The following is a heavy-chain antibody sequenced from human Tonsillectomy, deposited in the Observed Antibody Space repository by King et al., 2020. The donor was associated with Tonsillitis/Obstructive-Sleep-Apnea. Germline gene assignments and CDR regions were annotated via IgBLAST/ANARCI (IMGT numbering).Heavy chain of an antibody. CDR2: ISWDSGSI. J-gene: IGHJ5*02. V-gene: IGHV3-9*01. D-gene: IGHD6-13*01. Sequence: VQLVESGGGLVQPGRSLRLSCAASGFTLDDYAMHWVRHAPGKGLEWVAGISWDSGSIAYADSVKGRFTISRDNARNSLYLQMNSLRPEDTALYYCAKGAAATRYNWFDPWGQGTLVTVSS. CDR1: GFTLDDYA. CDR3: AKGAAATRYNWFDP.